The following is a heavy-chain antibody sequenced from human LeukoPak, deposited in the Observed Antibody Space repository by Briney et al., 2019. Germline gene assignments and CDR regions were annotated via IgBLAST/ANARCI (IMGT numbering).Heavy chain of an antibody. CDR1: GFTLSYYA. CDR2: ISGSGGST. V-gene: IGHV3-23*01. D-gene: IGHD6-19*01. Sequence: GGSLRLSCAASGFTLSYYAMSWVRQAPGKGLEWVSGISGSGGSTYYADSVKGRFTVSRDNSKNTLNLQMNSLRVEDTAVYYCAKDSEQWASNYFDYWGQGTLVTVSS. J-gene: IGHJ4*02. CDR3: AKDSEQWASNYFDY.